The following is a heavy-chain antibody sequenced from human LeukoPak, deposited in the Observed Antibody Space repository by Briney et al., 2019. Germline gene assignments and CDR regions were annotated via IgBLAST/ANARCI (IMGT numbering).Heavy chain of an antibody. CDR2: ISYDGSNK. V-gene: IGHV3-30*09. CDR1: GFTFSSYA. CDR3: ARDSSGWYY. Sequence: GGSLRLSCAASGFTFSSYAMHWVRQAPGKGLEWVAVISYDGSNKYYADSVKGRFAISRDNAKNSLYLQMNSLRAEDTAVYYCARDSSGWYYWGQGTLVTVSS. J-gene: IGHJ4*02. D-gene: IGHD6-19*01.